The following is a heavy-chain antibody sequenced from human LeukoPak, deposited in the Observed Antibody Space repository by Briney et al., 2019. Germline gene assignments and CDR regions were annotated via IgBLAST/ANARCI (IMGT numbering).Heavy chain of an antibody. CDR1: RFTFSRYG. D-gene: IGHD3-10*01. CDR3: AKGLSGSPPLY. V-gene: IGHV3-30*18. J-gene: IGHJ4*02. CDR2: ISYDGSNK. Sequence: PGGSLRLSCAASRFTFSRYGMHWVRQAPGKGLEWVAVISYDGSNKYYVDSVKGRFTISRDNSKNTLYLQMNSLRAEDTAVYYCAKGLSGSPPLYWGQGTLVTVSS.